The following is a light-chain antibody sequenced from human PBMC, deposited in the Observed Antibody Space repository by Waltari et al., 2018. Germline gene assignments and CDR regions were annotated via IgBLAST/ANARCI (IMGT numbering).Light chain of an antibody. J-gene: IGKJ1*01. Sequence: QLTHSPSTLSESVGDKFPITCRASQGISNFLAWYQQKPGKAPEVLIFAASTLRTGVPSRFSGRGSGTDFTLTISSLQPEDFATYFCQQLDTYPRTFGQGTKVEIK. V-gene: IGKV1-9*01. CDR2: AAS. CDR1: QGISNF. CDR3: QQLDTYPRT.